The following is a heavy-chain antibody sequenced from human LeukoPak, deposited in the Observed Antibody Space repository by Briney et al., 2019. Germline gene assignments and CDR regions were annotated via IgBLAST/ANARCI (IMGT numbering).Heavy chain of an antibody. CDR2: IYPGDSDT. CDR3: ARPVVPAAMVDAFDI. CDR1: GYSFTSYW. J-gene: IGHJ3*02. D-gene: IGHD2-2*01. V-gene: IGHV5-51*01. Sequence: GESLKISCKGSGYSFTSYWIGWVRQMPGKGLEWMGIIYPGDSDTRYSPSFQGQVTISADKSISTAYLQWSSLEASDTAMYYCARPVVPAAMVDAFDIWGQGTMVTVSS.